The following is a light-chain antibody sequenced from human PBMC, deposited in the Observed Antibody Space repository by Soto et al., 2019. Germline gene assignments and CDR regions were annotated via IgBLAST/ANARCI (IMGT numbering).Light chain of an antibody. Sequence: DIQMTQSPSTLSASVRDRVTLTCRASQSISNWLAWYQQKPGKAPKILIYKTSSLESGVPSRFSGSGSGTEFTLTISSLQPDEFATYYCQHYNSYSEAVGQGTKVDNK. CDR2: KTS. CDR3: QHYNSYSEA. V-gene: IGKV1-5*03. CDR1: QSISNW. J-gene: IGKJ1*01.